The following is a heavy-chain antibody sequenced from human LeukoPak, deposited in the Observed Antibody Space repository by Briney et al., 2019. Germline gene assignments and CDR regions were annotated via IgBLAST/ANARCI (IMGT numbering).Heavy chain of an antibody. CDR3: ARDGGYGHYDY. D-gene: IGHD5-18*01. Sequence: SQTLSLTCAVSGGSISSGDYSWSWIRQPPGKGLEWIVYIYHSGRTFYNPSLKSRVTISVDTSKNQISLEVTSVTAADTAVYYCARDGGYGHYDYWGRGTLVTVSS. J-gene: IGHJ4*02. CDR2: IYHSGRT. CDR1: GGSISSGDYS. V-gene: IGHV4-30-2*01.